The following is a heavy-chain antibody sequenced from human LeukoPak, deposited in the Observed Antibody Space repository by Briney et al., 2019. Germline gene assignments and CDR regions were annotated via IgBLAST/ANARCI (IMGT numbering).Heavy chain of an antibody. Sequence: PGRSLRLSCAASGFTFSSYGMHWVRQAPGKGLEWVAVIWYNGSNKYYADSEKGRFTISRDNSKNTLYLQMNSLRAEDTAVYYCAKDILGIAAALVDYWGQGTLVTVSS. CDR1: GFTFSSYG. CDR3: AKDILGIAAALVDY. D-gene: IGHD6-13*01. CDR2: IWYNGSNK. J-gene: IGHJ4*02. V-gene: IGHV3-33*06.